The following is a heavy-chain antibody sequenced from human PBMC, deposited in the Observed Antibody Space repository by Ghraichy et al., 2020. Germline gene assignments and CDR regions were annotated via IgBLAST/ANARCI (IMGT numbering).Heavy chain of an antibody. Sequence: GGSLRLSCAASGFTFSAYAMAWLRQAPGKGLEWVSTISTSGGDTYYPDSVRGRFTISRDNAKNTLSLQMNSLIVEDTAVYYFLKVARFEDDDWGQGTLVTVSS. CDR2: ISTSGGDT. D-gene: IGHD6-6*01. V-gene: IGHV3-23*01. CDR1: GFTFSAYA. J-gene: IGHJ4*02. CDR3: LKVARFEDDD.